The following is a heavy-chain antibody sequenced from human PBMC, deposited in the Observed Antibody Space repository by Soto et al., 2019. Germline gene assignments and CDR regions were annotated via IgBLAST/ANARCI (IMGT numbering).Heavy chain of an antibody. V-gene: IGHV5-51*01. J-gene: IGHJ5*02. Sequence: GASLKISCKGSWYSFTSYWIGWVRQVPGKGLEWMGIIYPGDSDTRYSPSFQGQVTISADKSISTAYLQWSSLKASDTAMYYCARRLPTATGLDNCFNPYRQVTLVTAAS. CDR1: WYSFTSYW. CDR3: ARRLPTATGLDNCFNP. CDR2: IYPGDSDT. D-gene: IGHD1-1*01.